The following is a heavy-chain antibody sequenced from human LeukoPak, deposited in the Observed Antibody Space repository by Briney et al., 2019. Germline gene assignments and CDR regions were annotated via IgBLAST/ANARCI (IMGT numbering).Heavy chain of an antibody. V-gene: IGHV4-59*01. CDR1: GGSISSYY. J-gene: IGHJ4*02. CDR3: ARGSSPWPFDY. D-gene: IGHD6-6*01. CDR2: IYYSGGT. Sequence: SETLSLTCTVSGGSISSYYWSWIRQPPGKGLEWIGYIYYSGGTNYNPSLRSRVTISVDTSKNQFSLKLSSVTAADTAVYYCARGSSPWPFDYWGQGTLVTVSS.